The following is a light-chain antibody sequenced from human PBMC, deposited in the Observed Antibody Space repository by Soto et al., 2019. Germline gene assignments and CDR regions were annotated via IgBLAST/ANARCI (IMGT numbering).Light chain of an antibody. Sequence: RLTQSPSSLSASVGDTVTISCRASQDISTYLAWYQQKPGKATTLLIFGASSLHNGVPPRFAGSGSGSEFTLTINRLQPDDFATCVGQHYSLSSAPFGQGTR. J-gene: IGKJ5*01. CDR1: QDISTY. CDR2: GAS. CDR3: QHYSLSSAP. V-gene: IGKV1-5*01.